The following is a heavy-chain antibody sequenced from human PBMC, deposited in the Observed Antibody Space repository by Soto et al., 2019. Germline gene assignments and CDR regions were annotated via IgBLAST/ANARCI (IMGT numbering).Heavy chain of an antibody. CDR1: GGSFSGYY. CDR2: INHSGST. D-gene: IGHD2-8*02. CDR3: ARDKITGFFDC. J-gene: IGHJ4*02. Sequence: SETLSLTCAVYGGSFSGYYWTWIRQPPGTGLEWIGEINHSGSTNYNPSLKSRVTISVDTSKNQFSLKLTSVTAADTAVYYCARDKITGFFDCRGQGTLLARLL. V-gene: IGHV4-34*01.